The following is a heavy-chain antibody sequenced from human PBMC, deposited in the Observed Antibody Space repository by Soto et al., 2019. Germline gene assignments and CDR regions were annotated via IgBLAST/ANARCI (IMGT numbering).Heavy chain of an antibody. CDR1: GFTLGAYT. Sequence: EVQLLESGGHLVQPGGSLRLSCAASGFTLGAYTMDWVRQAPGKGLEWVAVTYSGSGDTHYADSVRGRFTISRDNSKGILYRQLNDLRVEDTAVYYCARDRQPDGIWTIDFWGQGTLVTVSP. V-gene: IGHV3-23*03. CDR2: TYSGSGDT. J-gene: IGHJ4*02. CDR3: ARDRQPDGIWTIDF. D-gene: IGHD3-3*01.